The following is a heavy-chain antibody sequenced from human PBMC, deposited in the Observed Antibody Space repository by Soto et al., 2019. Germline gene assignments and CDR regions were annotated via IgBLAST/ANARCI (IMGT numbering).Heavy chain of an antibody. CDR3: VRASRSGGSL. CDR2: IRQDGSDK. J-gene: IGHJ4*02. D-gene: IGHD2-15*01. V-gene: IGHV3-7*01. CDR1: GFTLSNYW. Sequence: EVQLVESGGGLVQPGGSLSLSCAASGFTLSNYWMSWVRQFPGKGLQWVANIRQDGSDKNYVGSLEGRFTISRDNAKNSVFLQLSSLRDEDTAVYYCVRASRSGGSLWGQGALVTVSS.